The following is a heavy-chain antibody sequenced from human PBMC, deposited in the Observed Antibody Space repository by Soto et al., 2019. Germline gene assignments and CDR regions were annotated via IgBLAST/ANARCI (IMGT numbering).Heavy chain of an antibody. V-gene: IGHV4-34*01. Sequence: SETLSLTCAVYGGSFSGYYWSWIRQPPGKGLEWIGQINHSGSTNYSPSLKSRVTISVDTSKKQFSMNLSSVTAADTAVYYCARGYPTFYYMDVWGKGTTVTVSS. CDR3: ARGYPTFYYMDV. J-gene: IGHJ6*03. CDR2: INHSGST. D-gene: IGHD3-16*01. CDR1: GGSFSGYY.